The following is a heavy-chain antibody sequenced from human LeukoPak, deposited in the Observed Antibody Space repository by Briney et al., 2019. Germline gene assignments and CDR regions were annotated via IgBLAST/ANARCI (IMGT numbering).Heavy chain of an antibody. V-gene: IGHV4-59*08. CDR2: SYNSGST. D-gene: IGHD3-3*01. CDR3: ARHGGSGSFDY. CDR1: GGSISSYY. J-gene: IGHJ4*02. Sequence: SETLSLTCTVSGGSISSYYWSWIRQPPGKGLEWIGYSYNSGSTTPHPSLKSRVTISVDISKNQFSLRLRSVTAADTAVYYCARHGGSGSFDYWGQGTLVTVSS.